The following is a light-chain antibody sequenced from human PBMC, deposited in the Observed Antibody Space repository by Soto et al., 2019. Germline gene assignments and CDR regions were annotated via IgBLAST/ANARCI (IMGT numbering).Light chain of an antibody. Sequence: EIVLTQSPGTLSLSPGERATLSCRASQSVSSSYLAWYQQKPGQAPRLLIYGASSRATGILDRFSGSGSGTEFTLTISRLQSEDFAVYYCQQYNNWPITFGQGTDWRL. CDR2: GAS. CDR1: QSVSSSY. J-gene: IGKJ5*01. V-gene: IGKV3-20*01. CDR3: QQYNNWPIT.